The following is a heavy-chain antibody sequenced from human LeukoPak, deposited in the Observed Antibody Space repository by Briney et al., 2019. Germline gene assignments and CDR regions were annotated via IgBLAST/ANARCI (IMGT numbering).Heavy chain of an antibody. Sequence: ASVKVSCKASGYTFTTYTIHWVRQAPGQRLEWMGWINAGNDNTKYSQKFQDRVTITRDTSASTAYMELSSLRSEDAAMYYCASSRGYDVGGYFDYWGQGTLVTVSS. CDR3: ASSRGYDVGGYFDY. D-gene: IGHD5-12*01. J-gene: IGHJ4*02. V-gene: IGHV1-3*01. CDR2: INAGNDNT. CDR1: GYTFTTYT.